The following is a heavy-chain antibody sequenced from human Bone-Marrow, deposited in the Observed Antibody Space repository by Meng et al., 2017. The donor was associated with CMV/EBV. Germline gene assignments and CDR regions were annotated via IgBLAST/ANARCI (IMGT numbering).Heavy chain of an antibody. J-gene: IGHJ4*02. D-gene: IGHD5-12*01. CDR3: ARNGRVATTNPFDS. CDR1: GFTFSSYA. V-gene: IGHV3-23*01. CDR2: ISGSGGST. Sequence: GESLKISCAASGFTFSSYAMSWVRQAPGKGLEWVSAISGSGGSTYYADSVKGRFTISRDNSKNTLYLQMNSLRAEDTAVYFCARNGRVATTNPFDSWGQGSLVTVSS.